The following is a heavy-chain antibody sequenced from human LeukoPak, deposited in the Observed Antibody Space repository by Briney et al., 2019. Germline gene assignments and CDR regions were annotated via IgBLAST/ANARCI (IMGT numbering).Heavy chain of an antibody. CDR3: ARRVGPMSQYYFDS. Sequence: GESLKISCKGSGYIFPNYWIGWVRQMPGKGLEWMGIIYPGDSDTRYSPSFQGQVTISADMSIRTVYLQWSSLKASDTAMYYCARRVGPMSQYYFDSWGQGTLVTVSS. CDR2: IYPGDSDT. CDR1: GYIFPNYW. D-gene: IGHD1-26*01. J-gene: IGHJ4*02. V-gene: IGHV5-51*01.